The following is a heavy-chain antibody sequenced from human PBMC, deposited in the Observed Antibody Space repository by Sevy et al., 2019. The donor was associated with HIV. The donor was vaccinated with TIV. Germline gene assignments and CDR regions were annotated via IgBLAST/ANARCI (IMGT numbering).Heavy chain of an antibody. D-gene: IGHD5-18*01. J-gene: IGHJ4*02. CDR3: ARAWTAMSYFAY. Sequence: SETLSLTCTVSGGSISSYFWSWIRQPPGKGLEWIGYIYYSGSTNYNPSLKSRVTISADTSKNQFSLKLTSVTAADTAVYYCARAWTAMSYFAYWGQGPLVTFSS. V-gene: IGHV4-59*01. CDR1: GGSISSYF. CDR2: IYYSGST.